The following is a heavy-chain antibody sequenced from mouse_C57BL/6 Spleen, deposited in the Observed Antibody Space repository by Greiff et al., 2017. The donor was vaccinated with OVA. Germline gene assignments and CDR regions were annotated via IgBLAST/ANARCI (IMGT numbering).Heavy chain of an antibody. Sequence: QVQLQQSGAELARPGASVKLSCKASGYTFTSYGISWVKQRPGQGLEWIGEIYPRSGNTYYNEKFKGKATLTADKSSSTAYMELRSLTSEDSAVYYCGGRGDYYGSSCSFAYWGQGTLVTVSA. CDR1: GYTFTSYG. CDR3: GGRGDYYGSSCSFAY. CDR2: IYPRSGNT. V-gene: IGHV1-81*01. J-gene: IGHJ3*01. D-gene: IGHD1-1*01.